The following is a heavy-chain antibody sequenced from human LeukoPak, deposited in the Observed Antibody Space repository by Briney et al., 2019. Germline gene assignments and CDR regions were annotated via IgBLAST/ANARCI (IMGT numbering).Heavy chain of an antibody. V-gene: IGHV5-51*01. D-gene: IGHD6-19*01. CDR2: IYPGDSDT. CDR3: ARPRGDSSGWYYYFDY. J-gene: IGHJ4*02. CDR1: GYSFTSYW. Sequence: GESLKISCKGSGYSFTSYWIGWVRQMPGKGLEWMGIIYPGDSDTRYSPSFQGQVTISADKSISTAYLQWSSLKASDTAMYCCARPRGDSSGWYYYFDYWGQGTLVTVSS.